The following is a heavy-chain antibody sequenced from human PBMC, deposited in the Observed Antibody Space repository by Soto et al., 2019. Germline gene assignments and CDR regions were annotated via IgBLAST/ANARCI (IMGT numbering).Heavy chain of an antibody. Sequence: EVQLLESGGNLVQPGGSLRLSCAASGFTFSSYVMSWVRQAPGKGLEWVSTISGSGASIYDADSVKGRFTISRDNSKNTGHRQMNSLRAEDTAVYYCAKDGLGACTGGTCYGSDYWGQGTLVTVSS. CDR2: ISGSGASI. CDR1: GFTFSSYV. D-gene: IGHD2-15*01. CDR3: AKDGLGACTGGTCYGSDY. V-gene: IGHV3-23*01. J-gene: IGHJ4*02.